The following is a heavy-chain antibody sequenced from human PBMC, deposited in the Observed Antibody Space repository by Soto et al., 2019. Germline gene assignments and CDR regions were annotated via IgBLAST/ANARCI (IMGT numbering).Heavy chain of an antibody. CDR1: GGSFSGYY. V-gene: IGHV4-34*01. D-gene: IGHD4-17*01. Sequence: SETLSLTCAVYGGSFSGYYWSWIRQPPGKGLEWIGEINHSGSTNYNPSLKSRVTISVDTSKSQFSLKLSSVTAADTAVYYCAREGDDYEGVWGMDVWGQGTTVTVSS. CDR3: AREGDDYEGVWGMDV. J-gene: IGHJ6*02. CDR2: INHSGST.